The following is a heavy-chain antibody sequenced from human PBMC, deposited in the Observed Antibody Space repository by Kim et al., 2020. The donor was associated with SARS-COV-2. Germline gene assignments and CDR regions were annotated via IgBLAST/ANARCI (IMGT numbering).Heavy chain of an antibody. Sequence: SLKDRLTISRDNAKNSLYLRMNSLRAEDTAVYYCARDGVITPWYYYGMDVWGQGTTVTVSS. CDR3: ARDGVITPWYYYGMDV. J-gene: IGHJ6*02. V-gene: IGHV3-48*03. D-gene: IGHD3-22*01.